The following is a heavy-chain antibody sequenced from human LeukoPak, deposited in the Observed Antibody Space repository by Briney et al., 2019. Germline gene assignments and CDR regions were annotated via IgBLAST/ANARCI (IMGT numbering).Heavy chain of an antibody. CDR2: MNSDGSST. J-gene: IGHJ6*02. Sequence: GESLRLSCAASGFTFSTSWLHWVRQAPGKGLVWVSRMNSDGSSTTYADSVKGRFTISRDNPKNTLYLQMNSLRAEDTAVYYCVRDHYYSMDVWGQGTTVTVS. CDR3: VRDHYYSMDV. V-gene: IGHV3-74*03. CDR1: GFTFSTSW.